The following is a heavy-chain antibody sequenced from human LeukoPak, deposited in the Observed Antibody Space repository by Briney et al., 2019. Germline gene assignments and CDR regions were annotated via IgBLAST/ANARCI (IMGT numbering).Heavy chain of an antibody. CDR3: ARVAHCSSTSCYQGIFDY. CDR1: GGSISNYY. J-gene: IGHJ4*02. D-gene: IGHD2-2*01. CDR2: IYYSGST. V-gene: IGHV4-59*01. Sequence: SETLSLTCTVSGGSISNYYWSWIRQPPGKGLEWVGYIYYSGSTNYNPSLKSRVTISVDTSKNQFSLKLSSVTAADTAVYYCARVAHCSSTSCYQGIFDYWGQGTLVTVSS.